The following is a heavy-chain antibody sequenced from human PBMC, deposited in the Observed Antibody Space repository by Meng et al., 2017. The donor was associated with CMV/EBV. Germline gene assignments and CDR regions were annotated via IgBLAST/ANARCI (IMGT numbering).Heavy chain of an antibody. V-gene: IGHV1-2*02. CDR1: GYTFTGYY. J-gene: IGHJ6*02. Sequence: ASVKVSCKASGYTFTGYYMHWVRQAPGQGLEWMGWINPNSGGTNYAQKFQGRVTMTRDTSISTAYMELSRLRSDDTAVYYCARGHNYDFWSGYYTGIGEGMDVWGQRTTVTVSS. D-gene: IGHD3-3*01. CDR3: ARGHNYDFWSGYYTGIGEGMDV. CDR2: INPNSGGT.